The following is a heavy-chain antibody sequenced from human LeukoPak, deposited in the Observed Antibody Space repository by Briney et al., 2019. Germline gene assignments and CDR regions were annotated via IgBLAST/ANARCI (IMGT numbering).Heavy chain of an antibody. Sequence: SETLSLTCAVYGGSFSGYYWSWIRQPPGKGLEWIGGINHSGRTNYNPSLKSRVTISVDTSKDQFSLKLSSVTAADTAVYYCAKNFPRGGYYHTPYYYYGMDVWGQGTTVTVSS. J-gene: IGHJ6*02. CDR1: GGSFSGYY. D-gene: IGHD3-22*01. CDR2: INHSGRT. CDR3: AKNFPRGGYYHTPYYYYGMDV. V-gene: IGHV4-34*01.